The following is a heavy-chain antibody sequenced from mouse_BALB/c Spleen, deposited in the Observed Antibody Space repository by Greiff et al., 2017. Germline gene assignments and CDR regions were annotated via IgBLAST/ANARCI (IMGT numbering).Heavy chain of an antibody. CDR3: ARDPYGNYAV. CDR2: IRNKANGYTT. J-gene: IGHJ1*01. CDR1: GFTFTDYY. V-gene: IGHV7-3*02. Sequence: EVKLMESGGGLVQPGGSLRLSCATSGFTFTDYYMSWVRQPPGKALEWLGFIRNKANGYTTEYSASVKGRFTISRDNSKSILYLQMNTLRAEDSATYYCARDPYGNYAVWGAGTTVTVSS. D-gene: IGHD2-1*01.